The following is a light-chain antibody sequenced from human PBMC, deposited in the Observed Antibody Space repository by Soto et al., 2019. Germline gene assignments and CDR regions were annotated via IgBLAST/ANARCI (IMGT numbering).Light chain of an antibody. Sequence: DIVMTQSPDSLAVSLGERATINCKSIQSVLYSSHNKNYLAWYQKKPGQPPKMLIYWASTRESGVPDRFSGSGSGTDFTLTISSLQAEDVAVYYCQQYYSTPVTLGQGTKLEIK. CDR1: QSVLYSSHNKNY. J-gene: IGKJ2*01. CDR3: QQYYSTPVT. CDR2: WAS. V-gene: IGKV4-1*01.